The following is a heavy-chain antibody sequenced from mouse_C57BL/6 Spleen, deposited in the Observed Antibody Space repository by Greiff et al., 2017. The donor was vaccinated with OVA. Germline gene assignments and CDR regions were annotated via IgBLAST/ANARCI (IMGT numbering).Heavy chain of an antibody. CDR1: GYTFTDYE. CDR2: IDPETGGT. CDR3: TETLDY. Sequence: VKLQESGAELVRPGASVTLSCKASGYTFTDYEMHWVKQTPVHGLEWIGAIDPETGGTAYNQKFKGKAILTADKSSSTAYMELRSLTSEDSAVYYCTETLDYWGQGTTLTVSS. V-gene: IGHV1-15*01. J-gene: IGHJ2*01.